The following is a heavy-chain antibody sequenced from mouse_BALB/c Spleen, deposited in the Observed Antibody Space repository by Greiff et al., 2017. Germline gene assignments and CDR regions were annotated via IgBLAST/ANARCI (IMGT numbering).Heavy chain of an antibody. J-gene: IGHJ1*01. Sequence: QVQLQQSAAELARPGASVKMSCKASGYTFTSYTMHWVKQRPGQGLEWIGYINPSSGYTEYNQKFKDKTTLTADKSSSTAYMQLSSLTSEDSAVYYCAREGYYGYEGYFDVWGAGTTVTVSS. CDR3: AREGYYGYEGYFDV. CDR2: INPSSGYT. D-gene: IGHD2-2*01. V-gene: IGHV1-4*02. CDR1: GYTFTSYT.